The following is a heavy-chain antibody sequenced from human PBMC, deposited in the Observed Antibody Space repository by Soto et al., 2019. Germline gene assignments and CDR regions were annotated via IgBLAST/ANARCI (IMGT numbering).Heavy chain of an antibody. D-gene: IGHD5-12*01. CDR2: ISSSGSTI. CDR1: GFTFSDYY. Sequence: GGSLRLSCAASGFTFSDYYMSWIRQAPGKGLEWVSYISSSGSTIYYADSVKGRFTISRENAKNSLYLQMNSLRAEDMAVYYCARHVDIVATIPRDAFDIWGQGTMVTVSS. CDR3: ARHVDIVATIPRDAFDI. J-gene: IGHJ3*02. V-gene: IGHV3-11*01.